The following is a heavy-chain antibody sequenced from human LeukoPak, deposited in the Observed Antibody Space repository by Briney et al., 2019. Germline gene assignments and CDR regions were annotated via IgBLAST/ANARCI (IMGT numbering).Heavy chain of an antibody. V-gene: IGHV4-39*07. CDR3: ARVYGSGSYALFDY. D-gene: IGHD3-10*01. CDR2: IYYSGST. Sequence: ASETLSLTCNVSGGSISSSSHYWGWIRQPPGKDLEWIGSIYYSGSTNYNPSLKSRVTISVDTSKNQFSLKLSSVTAADTAVYYCARVYGSGSYALFDYWGQGTLVTVSS. CDR1: GGSISSSSHY. J-gene: IGHJ4*02.